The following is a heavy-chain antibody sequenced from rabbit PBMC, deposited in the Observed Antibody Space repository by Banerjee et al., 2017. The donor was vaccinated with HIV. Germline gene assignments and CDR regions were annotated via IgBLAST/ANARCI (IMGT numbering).Heavy chain of an antibody. CDR3: ARDLAGVTGWNFNL. Sequence: QQLVESGGGLVKPGASLTLTCKASGFSFSSGYYMCWVRQAPGKGLGWIGCIDTRYGNTYYASWAKGRFTISKTSSTTVALHMTSLTAADTATYFCARDLAGVTGWNFNLWGPGTLVTVS. J-gene: IGHJ4*01. CDR1: GFSFSSGYY. V-gene: IGHV1S40*01. D-gene: IGHD4-1*01. CDR2: IDTRYGNT.